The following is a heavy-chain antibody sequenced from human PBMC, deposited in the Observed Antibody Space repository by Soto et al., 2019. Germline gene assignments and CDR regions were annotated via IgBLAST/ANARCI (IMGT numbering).Heavy chain of an antibody. V-gene: IGHV3-23*01. D-gene: IGHD4-17*01. Sequence: GRSLRLSCAASGFTFSSYAMTCVRQAPGKGLEWVSVVSGTGGIAYYADSVKGRFTISRDKPTNTLYLHMNSLRAEDTAVYYCARGSAYSDYDLEHWGEGTPLTVSS. CDR2: VSGTGGIA. CDR1: GFTFSSYA. J-gene: IGHJ1*01. CDR3: ARGSAYSDYDLEH.